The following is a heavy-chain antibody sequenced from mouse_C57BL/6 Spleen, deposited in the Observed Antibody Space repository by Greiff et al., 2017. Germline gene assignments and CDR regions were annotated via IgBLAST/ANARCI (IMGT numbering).Heavy chain of an antibody. V-gene: IGHV1-39*01. CDR1: GYSFTDYN. Sequence: EVQLVESGPELVKPGASVKISCKASGYSFTDYNMNWVKQSNGKSLEWIGVINPNYGTTSYNQKFKGKATLTVDQSSSTAYMQLNSLTSEDSAVYYCARWLLGGDYYAMDYWGQGTSVTVSS. D-gene: IGHD2-3*01. CDR3: ARWLLGGDYYAMDY. J-gene: IGHJ4*01. CDR2: INPNYGTT.